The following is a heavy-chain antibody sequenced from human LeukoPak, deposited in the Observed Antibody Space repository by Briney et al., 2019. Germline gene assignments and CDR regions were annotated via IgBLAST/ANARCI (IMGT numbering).Heavy chain of an antibody. CDR2: ISGSGGST. J-gene: IGHJ3*02. V-gene: IGHV3-23*01. CDR1: GFTFSSYA. CDR3: AKDQISSRVGATLGAFDI. D-gene: IGHD1-26*01. Sequence: GGSLRLSCAASGFTFSSYAMSWVRQAPGKGLEWVSTISGSGGSTYYADSVKGRFTISRDNSKNTLFLQMNSLRAEDTAVYYCAKDQISSRVGATLGAFDIWGQGTMVTVSS.